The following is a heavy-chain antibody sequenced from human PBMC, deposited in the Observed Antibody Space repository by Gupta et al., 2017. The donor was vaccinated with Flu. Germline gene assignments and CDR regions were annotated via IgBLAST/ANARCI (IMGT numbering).Heavy chain of an antibody. V-gene: IGHV3-53*02. J-gene: IGHJ4*02. Sequence: EVQLVETGGGLIQPGGSLRLSCAASGFPVISNYMSWVRQAPGKGLEWVSVIYSGGSTYYSDSVKGRFTISRDNSKNTLYLQMNSLRAEDTAVYYCARDVDYKSYGGNEPGYWGQGTLVTVSS. CDR1: GFPVISNY. D-gene: IGHD4-17*01. CDR2: IYSGGST. CDR3: ARDVDYKSYGGNEPGY.